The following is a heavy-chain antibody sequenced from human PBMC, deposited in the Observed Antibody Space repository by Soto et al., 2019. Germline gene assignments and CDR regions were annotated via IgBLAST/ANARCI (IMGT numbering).Heavy chain of an antibody. CDR1: GFTFSSYA. V-gene: IGHV3-30-3*01. Sequence: GGSLRLSCAASGFTFSSYAMHWVRQAPGKGLGWVAVISYDGSNKYYADSVKGRFTISRDNSKNTLYLQMNSLRAEDTAVYYCARDRASNYGMDVWGQGTTVTVSS. CDR3: ARDRASNYGMDV. D-gene: IGHD4-4*01. J-gene: IGHJ6*02. CDR2: ISYDGSNK.